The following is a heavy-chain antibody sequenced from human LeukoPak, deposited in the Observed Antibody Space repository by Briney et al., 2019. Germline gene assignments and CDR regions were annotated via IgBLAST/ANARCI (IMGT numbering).Heavy chain of an antibody. V-gene: IGHV3-7*01. CDR3: ARDWDIDY. CDR2: IKQDGSEK. D-gene: IGHD1-26*01. CDR1: GFIFSSYW. J-gene: IGHJ4*02. Sequence: GGSLRLSCAGSGFIFSSYWMSWVRQAPGKGLEWVANIKQDGSEKYYVDSVKGRFTISRDNAKNSMYLQMNSLRAEDTAVCYCARDWDIDYWGQGTLVTVSS.